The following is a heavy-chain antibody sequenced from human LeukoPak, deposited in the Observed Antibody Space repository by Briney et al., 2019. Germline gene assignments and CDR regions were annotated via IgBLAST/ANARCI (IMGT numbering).Heavy chain of an antibody. Sequence: GGSLRLSCAASGFTFSSYGMSWVRQAPGKGLEWVSAISGSGGSTYYADSVKGRFTISRDNSKKMLYLQVNSLRAEDTAVYYCAKDPRRYSRTGGYFDYWGQGTLVTVSS. J-gene: IGHJ4*02. CDR3: AKDPRRYSRTGGYFDY. V-gene: IGHV3-23*01. CDR1: GFTFSSYG. D-gene: IGHD6-13*01. CDR2: ISGSGGST.